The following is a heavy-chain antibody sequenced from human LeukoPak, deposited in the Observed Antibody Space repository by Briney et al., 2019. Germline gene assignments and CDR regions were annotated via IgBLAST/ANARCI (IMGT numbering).Heavy chain of an antibody. V-gene: IGHV3-7*01. CDR1: GFTFSSYW. Sequence: PGGSLRLSCAASGFTFSSYWMSWVRQAPGKGLEWVANIKQDGSEKYYVDSVKGRFTISRDNAKNSLYLQMNSLRAEDTAVYYCARGRDIAAAGREFDYWGQGTLVTVSS. CDR3: ARGRDIAAAGREFDY. J-gene: IGHJ4*02. CDR2: IKQDGSEK. D-gene: IGHD6-13*01.